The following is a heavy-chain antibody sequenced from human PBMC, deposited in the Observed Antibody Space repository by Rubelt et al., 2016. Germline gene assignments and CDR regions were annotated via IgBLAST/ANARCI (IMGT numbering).Heavy chain of an antibody. J-gene: IGHJ4*02. Sequence: EVQLVQSGAEVKKPGESLRISCQGSGYSFTSYYIFWVRQMPGKGLEWMGKIDPSDSDITYSPSFRGQLTISGDKSISTAYLQWSSLKASDTAIYYCAIYDFWSGYYLDYWGQGTLVTVSS. CDR3: AIYDFWSGYYLDY. CDR2: IDPSDSDI. V-gene: IGHV5-10-1*03. CDR1: GYSFTSYY. D-gene: IGHD3-3*01.